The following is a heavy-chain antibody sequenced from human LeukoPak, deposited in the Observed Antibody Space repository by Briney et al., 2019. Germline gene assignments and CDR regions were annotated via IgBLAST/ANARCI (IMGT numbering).Heavy chain of an antibody. Sequence: PSETLSLTCAVYGGSFSGYYWSWIRQPPGKGLEWIGEINHSGSTNYNPSLKSRVTISVDTSKNQFSLKLSSVTAADTAVYYCARRRYYYGSGSLSFAFDPWGQGTLVTVSS. CDR1: GGSFSGYY. D-gene: IGHD3-10*01. J-gene: IGHJ5*02. CDR2: INHSGST. V-gene: IGHV4-34*01. CDR3: ARRRYYYGSGSLSFAFDP.